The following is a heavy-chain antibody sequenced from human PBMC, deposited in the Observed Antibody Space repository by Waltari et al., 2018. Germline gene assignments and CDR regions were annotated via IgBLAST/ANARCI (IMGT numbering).Heavy chain of an antibody. CDR2: ISYDGNYK. V-gene: IGHV3-30*03. Sequence: QVQLVESGGGVVQPGTSLRLSGSASGFTFRRYDIHRVRQAPGKGLECLAIISYDGNYKFYADSVTGRFTVSRDNDEKTVYLEINSLRPDDTAIYYCARDRRMAVAGAEYFQYWGRGTVVTVSS. J-gene: IGHJ1*01. CDR3: ARDRRMAVAGAEYFQY. D-gene: IGHD2-21*01. CDR1: GFTFRRYD.